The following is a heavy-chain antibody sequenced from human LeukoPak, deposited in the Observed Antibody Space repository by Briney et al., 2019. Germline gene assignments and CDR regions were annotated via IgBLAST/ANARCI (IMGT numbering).Heavy chain of an antibody. Sequence: ASVKVSCKASGYTFASYDINWVRQAPGQGLEWMGWINPNSGGTNYAQKFQGRVTMTRDTSISTAYMELSRLRSDDTAVYYCARDLTMIVTFDAFDIWGQGTMVTVSS. V-gene: IGHV1-2*02. J-gene: IGHJ3*02. CDR1: GYTFASYD. CDR2: INPNSGGT. D-gene: IGHD3-22*01. CDR3: ARDLTMIVTFDAFDI.